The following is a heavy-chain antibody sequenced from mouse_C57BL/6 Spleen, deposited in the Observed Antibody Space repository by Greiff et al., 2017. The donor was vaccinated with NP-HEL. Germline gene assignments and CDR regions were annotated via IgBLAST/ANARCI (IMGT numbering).Heavy chain of an antibody. CDR2: ISDGGSYT. J-gene: IGHJ4*01. CDR3: AREWDSSGYVGAMDY. Sequence: EVMLVESGGGLVKPGGSLKLSCAASGFTFSSYAMSWVRQTPEKRLEWVATISDGGSYTYYPDNVKGRFTISRDNAKNNLYLQMSHLKSEDTAMYYCAREWDSSGYVGAMDYWGQGTSVTVSS. V-gene: IGHV5-4*01. CDR1: GFTFSSYA. D-gene: IGHD3-2*02.